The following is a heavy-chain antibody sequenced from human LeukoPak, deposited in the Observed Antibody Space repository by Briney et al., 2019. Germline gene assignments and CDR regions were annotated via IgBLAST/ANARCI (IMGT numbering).Heavy chain of an antibody. Sequence: SETLSLTCAVYGGSFSGYYWSWIRQPPGKGLEWIGEINHSGSTNYNPSLKSRVTISVDTSKNQFSLKLSSVTAADTAVYYCARGPLYQPLLYPDYYFDYWGQGTLVTVSS. D-gene: IGHD2-2*02. J-gene: IGHJ4*02. CDR1: GGSFSGYY. CDR3: ARGPLYQPLLYPDYYFDY. CDR2: INHSGST. V-gene: IGHV4-34*01.